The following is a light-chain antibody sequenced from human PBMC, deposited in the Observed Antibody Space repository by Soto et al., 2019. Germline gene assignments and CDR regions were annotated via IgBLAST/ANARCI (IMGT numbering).Light chain of an antibody. CDR1: QSISSW. Sequence: DIQMTQSPSTLSASVGDRVTITCRASQSISSWLAWYQQKPWKAPKLLIYGASSLESGVPSRFSGSGSVTEYPLTIDSLQPDDLATYHCQQYSSSSPTLGQGTKLEI. V-gene: IGKV1-5*01. J-gene: IGKJ2*01. CDR2: GAS. CDR3: QQYSSSSPT.